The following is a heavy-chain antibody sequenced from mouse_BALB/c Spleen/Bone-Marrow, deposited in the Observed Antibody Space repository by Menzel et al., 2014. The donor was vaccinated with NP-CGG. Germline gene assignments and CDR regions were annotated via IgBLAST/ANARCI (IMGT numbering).Heavy chain of an antibody. CDR2: ITPSNGDT. J-gene: IGHJ3*01. CDR3: SREGAY. V-gene: IGHV1S81*02. CDR1: GYTCTSYY. Sequence: QVQLQQSGAELVKPGASVKLSCKSSGYTCTSYYMYWVKQRPGQGLELIGEITPSNGDTNFNEKFNSKANLTVDKSSSTAYMQLSSLTSEDSAVYYCSREGAYWGQGTLVTVSA.